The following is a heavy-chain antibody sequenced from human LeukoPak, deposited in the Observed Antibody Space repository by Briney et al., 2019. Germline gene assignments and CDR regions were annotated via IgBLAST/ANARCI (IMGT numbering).Heavy chain of an antibody. CDR1: GFTVSTYW. CDR3: ARPRQCYSTTSCANHFDY. J-gene: IGHJ4*02. CDR2: INSDGSST. D-gene: IGHD2-2*01. Sequence: GGSLRLSCAASGFTVSTYWMHWVRQAPGKGLVWVSRINSDGSSTSYADSVKGRFTISRDNAKNTLYLEMNSQRAEDTAVYYCARPRQCYSTTSCANHFDYWGQGTLVTVSS. V-gene: IGHV3-74*01.